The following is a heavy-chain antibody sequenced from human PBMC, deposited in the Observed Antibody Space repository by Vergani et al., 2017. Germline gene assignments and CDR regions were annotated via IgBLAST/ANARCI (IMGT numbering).Heavy chain of an antibody. CDR3: ARDARLGYGDYGGVFDY. Sequence: QVQLQESSPGLVKPSETLSLTCTVSGGSISSYYWSWIRQPPGKGLEWIGYIYYSGSTYYNPSLKSRVTISVDTSTNQFSLKLSSVTAADTAVYYCARDARLGYGDYGGVFDYWGQGTLVTVSS. D-gene: IGHD4-17*01. J-gene: IGHJ4*02. V-gene: IGHV4-59*12. CDR2: IYYSGST. CDR1: GGSISSYY.